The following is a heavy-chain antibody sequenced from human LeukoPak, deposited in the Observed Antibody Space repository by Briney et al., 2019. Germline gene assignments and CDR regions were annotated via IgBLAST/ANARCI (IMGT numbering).Heavy chain of an antibody. CDR2: IKEDGSEK. Sequence: PGGSLRLSCAASGFTFSSYWMSWVRQAPGKGLEWVANIKEDGSEKNYVDSVKGRFTISRDNAKNSLYLQMNSLRAEDTALYYCARVGSSWYFSVYWGQGTLVTVSS. V-gene: IGHV3-7*04. D-gene: IGHD6-13*01. J-gene: IGHJ4*02. CDR1: GFTFSSYW. CDR3: ARVGSSWYFSVY.